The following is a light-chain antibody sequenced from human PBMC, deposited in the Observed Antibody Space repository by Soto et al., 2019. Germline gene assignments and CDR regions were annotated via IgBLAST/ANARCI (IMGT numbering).Light chain of an antibody. V-gene: IGLV1-40*01. CDR2: GNS. CDR1: SSNIGAGYD. J-gene: IGLJ2*01. CDR3: QSYDSSLSVR. Sequence: QSVLTQPPSVSGAPGQRVTISCTGSSSNIGAGYDVHWYQQLPGTAPKLLIYGNSNRPSGVPDRFSGSKSGTSASLAITGLQAEDEAYYYCQSYDSSLSVRFGGGTKLTVL.